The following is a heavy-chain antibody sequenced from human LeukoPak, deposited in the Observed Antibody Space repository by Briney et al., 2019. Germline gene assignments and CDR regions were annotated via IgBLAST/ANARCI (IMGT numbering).Heavy chain of an antibody. CDR3: ASLAAEDY. CDR1: GFTFSSYG. V-gene: IGHV3-33*01. D-gene: IGHD6-13*01. Sequence: PGGSLRLSCAASGFTFSSYGMHWVRQAPGKGLEWVAVIWYDGSNKCYADSVKGRFTISRDNSKNTLYLQMNSLRAEDTAVYYCASLAAEDYWGQGTLVTVSS. J-gene: IGHJ4*02. CDR2: IWYDGSNK.